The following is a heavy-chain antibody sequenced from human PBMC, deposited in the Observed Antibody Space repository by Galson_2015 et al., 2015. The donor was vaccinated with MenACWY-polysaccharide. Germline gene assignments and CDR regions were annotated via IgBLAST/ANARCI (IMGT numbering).Heavy chain of an antibody. CDR3: ARSPGGYSSGGQIDS. CDR1: GGSIGSGDYY. Sequence: TLSLTCTVSGGSIGSGDYYWSWMRQPAGKGLEWIGRIYPGGSPNYSSSLKSRVAISVDTSNNQFSLKLSSVTAADTAVYYCARSPGGYSSGGQIDSWGQGSLVTVSS. D-gene: IGHD5-18*01. J-gene: IGHJ4*02. V-gene: IGHV4-61*02. CDR2: IYPGGSP.